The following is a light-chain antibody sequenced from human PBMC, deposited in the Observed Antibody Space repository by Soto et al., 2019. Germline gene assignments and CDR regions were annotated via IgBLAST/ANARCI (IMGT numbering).Light chain of an antibody. V-gene: IGLV1-44*01. Sequence: QSVLTQPPSASATPGQRVTISCSGGSSNIGSNTVNWYQQLPGTAPKLLIHSNNQRPSGVPDRFSGSKSGTSASLAISGLQSEDEADYYCSSYTSSSTWVFGGGTKLTVL. CDR2: SNN. CDR3: SSYTSSSTWV. J-gene: IGLJ3*02. CDR1: SSNIGSNT.